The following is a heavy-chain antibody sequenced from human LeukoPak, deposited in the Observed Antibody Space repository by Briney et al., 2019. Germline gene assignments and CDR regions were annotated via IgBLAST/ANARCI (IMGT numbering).Heavy chain of an antibody. Sequence: GGSLRLSCAASGFTFSSYWMHWVRQAPGKGLVWVLRINSDGSSTSYADSVKGRFTISRDNAKNTLYLQMNSLRAEDTAVYYCARGFRLGLNYYYYYGMDVWGQGTTVTVSS. J-gene: IGHJ6*02. CDR3: ARGFRLGLNYYYYYGMDV. CDR2: INSDGSST. V-gene: IGHV3-74*01. D-gene: IGHD3-9*01. CDR1: GFTFSSYW.